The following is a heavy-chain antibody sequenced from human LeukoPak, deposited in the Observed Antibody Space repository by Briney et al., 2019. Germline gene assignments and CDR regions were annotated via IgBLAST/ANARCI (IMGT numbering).Heavy chain of an antibody. CDR1: GDSISSYY. V-gene: IGHV4-59*01. CDR3: ARATDFHFDP. D-gene: IGHD3-3*01. J-gene: IGHJ5*02. CDR2: IYYSGST. Sequence: SETLSLTCTVSGDSISSYYWSWIRQPPGKGLEWIGYIYYSGSTNYNPSLKSRVTISVDTSKNQFSLKLSSVTAADTAVYYCARATDFHFDPWGQGTLVTVSS.